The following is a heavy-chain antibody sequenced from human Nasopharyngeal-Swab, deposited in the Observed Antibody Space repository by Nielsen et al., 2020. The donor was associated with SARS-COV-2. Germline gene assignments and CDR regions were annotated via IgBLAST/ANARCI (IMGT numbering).Heavy chain of an antibody. V-gene: IGHV4-61*01. D-gene: IGHD3-22*01. CDR1: GGSVSSGSYY. J-gene: IGHJ3*02. CDR2: IYYSGST. Sequence: GSLRLSCTVSGGSVSSGSYYWSWIRQPQGKGLEWIGYIYYSGSTNYNPSLKSRVTISVDTSKNQFSLKLSSVTAADTAVYYCAREPDTMIAVSPDAFDIWGQGTMVTGSS. CDR3: AREPDTMIAVSPDAFDI.